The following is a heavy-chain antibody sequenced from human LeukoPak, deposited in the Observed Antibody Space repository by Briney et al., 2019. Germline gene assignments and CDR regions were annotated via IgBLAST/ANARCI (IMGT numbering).Heavy chain of an antibody. Sequence: SETLSLTCTVSGGSISSSLYYWGWIRQPPGTGLEWIGSMFYSGNSYYNPSLKSRVTISLDTSKNQFSLNLSSVTAADTAVYCCARSPGGTYYRFDYWGQGTLVTVSS. CDR1: GGSISSSLYY. D-gene: IGHD1-26*01. CDR2: MFYSGNS. V-gene: IGHV4-39*07. J-gene: IGHJ4*02. CDR3: ARSPGGTYYRFDY.